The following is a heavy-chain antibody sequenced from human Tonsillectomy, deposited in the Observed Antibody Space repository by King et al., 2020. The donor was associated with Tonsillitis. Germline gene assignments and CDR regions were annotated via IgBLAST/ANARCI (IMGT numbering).Heavy chain of an antibody. CDR2: ISSDGSNK. D-gene: IGHD5-24*01. CDR3: ARDQEKWLQLLDYYYYGMDV. CDR1: GFTFSSYG. V-gene: IGHV3-33*05. J-gene: IGHJ6*02. Sequence: VQLVESGGGVVQPGRSLRLSCAASGFTFSSYGMHWVRQAPGKGLEWVSVISSDGSNKYCADSVKGRFTISRDNSKNTLYLQMNSLRAEDTAVYYCARDQEKWLQLLDYYYYGMDVWGQGTTVTVSS.